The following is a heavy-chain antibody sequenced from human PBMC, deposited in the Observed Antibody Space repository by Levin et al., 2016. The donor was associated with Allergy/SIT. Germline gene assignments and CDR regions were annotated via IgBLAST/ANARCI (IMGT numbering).Heavy chain of an antibody. CDR2: IYYSGST. CDR1: GGSISSYY. J-gene: IGHJ4*02. Sequence: SETLSLTCTVSGGSISSYYWSWIRQPPGKGLEWIGYIYYSGSTNYNPSLKSRVTISVDTSKNQFSLKLSSVTAADTAVYYCASHYDSSGPCDYWGQGTLVTVSS. CDR3: ASHYDSSGPCDY. D-gene: IGHD3-22*01. V-gene: IGHV4-59*01.